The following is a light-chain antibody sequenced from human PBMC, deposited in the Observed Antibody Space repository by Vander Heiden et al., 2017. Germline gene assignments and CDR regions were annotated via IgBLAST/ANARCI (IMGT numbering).Light chain of an antibody. CDR3: QRTNSFPIT. CDR2: AAS. CDR1: QDISSW. Sequence: DIQMAQSPSSVSASVGDRVTITCRASQDISSWLAWYQQKPGKAPKLLIFAASNLQSGVPSRFSGSGSGTDFTLTISSLKPEDFATYYCQRTNSFPITFGGGTKVEIK. J-gene: IGKJ4*01. V-gene: IGKV1-12*01.